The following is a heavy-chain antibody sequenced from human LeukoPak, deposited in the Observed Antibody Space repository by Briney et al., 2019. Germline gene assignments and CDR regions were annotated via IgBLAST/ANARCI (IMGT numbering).Heavy chain of an antibody. J-gene: IGHJ6*03. CDR3: AREHYFYHMDG. Sequence: ASVKVSCKASGYTFTGYYMHWVRQAPGQGLEWMGWINPNSGGTNYAQNFQGRVTMTRDTSISTAYMELSRLRSDHTAVYYCAREHYFYHMDGWGEGTTVTVSS. CDR2: INPNSGGT. V-gene: IGHV1-2*02. CDR1: GYTFTGYY.